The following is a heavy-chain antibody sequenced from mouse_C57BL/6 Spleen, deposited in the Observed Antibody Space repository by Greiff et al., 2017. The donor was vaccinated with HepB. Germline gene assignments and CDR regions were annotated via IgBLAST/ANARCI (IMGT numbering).Heavy chain of an antibody. V-gene: IGHV1-5*01. CDR3: TRYDYDGLDSYYSAMDY. J-gene: IGHJ4*01. CDR2: IYPGNSDT. Sequence: DVKLVESGTVLARPGASVKMSCKTSGYTFTSYWMHWVKQRPGQGLEWIGAIYPGNSDTSYNQKFKGKAKLTAVTSASTAYMELSSLTNEDSAVYYCTRYDYDGLDSYYSAMDYWGQGTSVTVSS. D-gene: IGHD2-4*01. CDR1: GYTFTSYW.